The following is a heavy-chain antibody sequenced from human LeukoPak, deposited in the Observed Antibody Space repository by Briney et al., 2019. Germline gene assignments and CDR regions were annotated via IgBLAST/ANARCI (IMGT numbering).Heavy chain of an antibody. CDR1: GGSISSYY. CDR2: IYFSGST. Sequence: PSETLSLTCTVSGGSISSYYWNWIRQPPGKGLEWIGCIYFSGSTNYNPSLKSRVTISVDTSKNQFSLNLNSVTAADTAMYYCARVEGGSSWYSLDYWGQGTLVTVSS. V-gene: IGHV4-59*01. D-gene: IGHD6-13*01. J-gene: IGHJ4*02. CDR3: ARVEGGSSWYSLDY.